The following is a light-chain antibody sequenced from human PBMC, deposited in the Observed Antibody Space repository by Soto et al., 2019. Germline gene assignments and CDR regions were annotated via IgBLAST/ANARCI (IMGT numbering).Light chain of an antibody. J-gene: IGLJ1*01. CDR1: SSDVGSYNY. V-gene: IGLV2-14*01. CDR3: SSYTNSNTYV. CDR2: EVS. Sequence: QSALTQPASVSGSPGQSITISCTGTSSDVGSYNYVSWYQQHPGKAPKLMIYEVSNRPSGVSDCFSGSKSGNTASLTISGLQAEDEADYYCSSYTNSNTYVFGTGTKLTVL.